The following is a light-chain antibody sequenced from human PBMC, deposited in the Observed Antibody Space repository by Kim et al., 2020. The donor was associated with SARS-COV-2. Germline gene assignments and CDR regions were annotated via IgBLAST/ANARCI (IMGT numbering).Light chain of an antibody. CDR2: LNSDGSH. V-gene: IGLV4-69*01. J-gene: IGLJ2*01. CDR1: SGHSSYA. CDR3: QTWGTGIRV. Sequence: ASVKLTCTLSSGHSSYAIAWQQQQPEKGPRYLMKLNSDGSHSKGDGITDRFSGSSSGAERYLTISSLQSEDEADYYCQTWGTGIRVFGGGTQLTVL.